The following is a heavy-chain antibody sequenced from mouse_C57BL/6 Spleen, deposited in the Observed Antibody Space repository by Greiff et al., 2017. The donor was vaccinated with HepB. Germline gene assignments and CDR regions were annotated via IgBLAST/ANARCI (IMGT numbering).Heavy chain of an antibody. D-gene: IGHD2-2*01. J-gene: IGHJ1*03. V-gene: IGHV1-69*01. CDR1: GYTFTSYW. Sequence: VQLQQSGAELVMPGASVKLSCKASGYTFTSYWMHWVKQRPGQGLEWIGEIDPSDSYTNYNQKFKGKSTLTVDKSSSTAYMQLSSLTSEDSAVYYCAEGYYWYFDVWGTGTTVTVSS. CDR3: AEGYYWYFDV. CDR2: IDPSDSYT.